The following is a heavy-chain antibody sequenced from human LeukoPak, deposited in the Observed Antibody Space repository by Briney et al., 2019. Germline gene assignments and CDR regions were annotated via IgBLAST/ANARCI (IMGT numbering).Heavy chain of an antibody. CDR1: GYTFTSYT. CDR2: MNPNSGNT. Sequence: ASVKVSCKASGYTFTSYTITWVRQSTGQGLEWMGWMNPNSGNTGYAQKFQGRVTMTRDTSISTAYMELSRLRSDDTAVYYCARAILGSSSYDCWGQGTLVTVSS. D-gene: IGHD6-6*01. CDR3: ARAILGSSSYDC. J-gene: IGHJ4*02. V-gene: IGHV1-8*01.